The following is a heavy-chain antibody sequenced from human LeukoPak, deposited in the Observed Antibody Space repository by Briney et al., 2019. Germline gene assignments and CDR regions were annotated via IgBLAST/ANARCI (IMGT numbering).Heavy chain of an antibody. D-gene: IGHD1-26*01. V-gene: IGHV1-2*02. J-gene: IGHJ6*03. Sequence: GASVKVSCKASGYSFNRYGVSWVRQAPGQGLEWMGWINPNSGGTNYAQKFQGRVTMTRDTSISTAYMELSRLRSDDTAVYYCARGPSGSTDYYYYYMDVWGKGTTVTISS. CDR1: GYSFNRYG. CDR3: ARGPSGSTDYYYYYMDV. CDR2: INPNSGGT.